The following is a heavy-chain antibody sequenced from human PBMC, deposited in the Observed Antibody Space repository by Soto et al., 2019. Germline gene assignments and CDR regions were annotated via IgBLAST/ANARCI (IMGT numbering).Heavy chain of an antibody. CDR3: ARDGYNYGRRYYYGMDV. Sequence: ASVKVSCKASGGTFSSYAISWVRQAPGQGLEWMGGIVPIFGTANYAQKFQGRVTITADESTSTAYMELSSLRSEDTAVYYCARDGYNYGRRYYYGMDVWGQGTTVTVSS. V-gene: IGHV1-69*13. CDR2: IVPIFGTA. J-gene: IGHJ6*02. D-gene: IGHD5-12*01. CDR1: GGTFSSYA.